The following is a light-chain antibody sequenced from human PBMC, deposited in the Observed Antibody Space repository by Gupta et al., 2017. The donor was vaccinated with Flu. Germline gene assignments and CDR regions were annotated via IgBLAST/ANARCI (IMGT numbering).Light chain of an antibody. CDR1: QSIRAW. Sequence: GDIVTITCRASQSIRAWLAWYQQKPGKVQKLLIYTASTLETGVPSRFSGSGSGTEFTLTISSLQPDDFATYYCQHYSSFSRTFGQGTKVEIK. V-gene: IGKV1-5*03. CDR3: QHYSSFSRT. J-gene: IGKJ1*01. CDR2: TAS.